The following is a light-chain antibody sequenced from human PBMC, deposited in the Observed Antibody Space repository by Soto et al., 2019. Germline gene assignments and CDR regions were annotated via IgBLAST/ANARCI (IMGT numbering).Light chain of an antibody. CDR3: GTWDSSLSAYYV. J-gene: IGLJ1*01. V-gene: IGLV1-51*01. CDR1: SSNIGNNY. CDR2: DNN. Sequence: QSVLAQPPSVYAAPGQRVTISCSGSSSNIGNNYVFWYKQLPGTAPKLLIYDNNKRPSGIPDRFSGSKSGTSATLGITGLQTGDEADYCCGTWDSSLSAYYVFGTGSKGTVL.